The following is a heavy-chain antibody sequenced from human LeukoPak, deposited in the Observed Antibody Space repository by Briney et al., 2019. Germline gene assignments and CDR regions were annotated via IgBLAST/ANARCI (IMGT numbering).Heavy chain of an antibody. Sequence: SETLSLTCTVSGGSISSYYWSWIRQPPGKGLEWIGYIYYSGSTNYNPSLKSRVTMSVDTSKNQFSLKLSSVTAADTAVYYCATSYVDTAMADFDYWGQGTLVTVSS. D-gene: IGHD5-18*01. CDR1: GGSISSYY. CDR2: IYYSGST. J-gene: IGHJ4*02. CDR3: ATSYVDTAMADFDY. V-gene: IGHV4-59*12.